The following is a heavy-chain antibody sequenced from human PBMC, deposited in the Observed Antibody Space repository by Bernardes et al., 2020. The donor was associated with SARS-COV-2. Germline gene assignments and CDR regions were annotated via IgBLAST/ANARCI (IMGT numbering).Heavy chain of an antibody. V-gene: IGHV1-2*02. CDR3: ARGGVGFELLWFGEPVYGMDV. CDR1: GYTFTGYY. J-gene: IGHJ6*02. CDR2: INPNSGGT. Sequence: ASVKVSCKASGYTFTGYYMHWVRQAPGQGLEWMGWINPNSGGTNYAQKFQGRVTMTRDTSISTAYMELSRLRSDDTAVYYCARGGVGFELLWFGEPVYGMDVWGQGTTVTVSS. D-gene: IGHD3-10*01.